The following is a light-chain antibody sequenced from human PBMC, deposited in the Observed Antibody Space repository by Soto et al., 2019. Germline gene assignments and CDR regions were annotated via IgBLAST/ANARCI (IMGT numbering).Light chain of an antibody. CDR1: QSVSSY. V-gene: IGKV3-11*01. J-gene: IGKJ1*01. Sequence: EIVLTKSPATLSLSPGETATLSCRASQSVSSYLAWYQQKPGQAPRLLIYDASNRATGIPARFSGSGSGTDFTLTIRSLEPEDFAVYYCHQRGSWPRGTCGQGNKVDIK. CDR2: DAS. CDR3: HQRGSWPRGT.